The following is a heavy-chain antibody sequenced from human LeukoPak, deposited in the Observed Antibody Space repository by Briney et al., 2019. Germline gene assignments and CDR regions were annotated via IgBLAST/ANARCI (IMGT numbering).Heavy chain of an antibody. D-gene: IGHD5-12*01. CDR3: ARDRYGGYDFGFDY. Sequence: PGGSLRLSCAASGFTFSSYEMNWVRQAPGKGLEWILYISTNGVTIYYADSVKGRFTISRDNAKNSLYLQMNSLRAEDTAVYYCARDRYGGYDFGFDYWGQGTPVTVSS. V-gene: IGHV3-48*03. CDR1: GFTFSSYE. CDR2: ISTNGVTI. J-gene: IGHJ4*02.